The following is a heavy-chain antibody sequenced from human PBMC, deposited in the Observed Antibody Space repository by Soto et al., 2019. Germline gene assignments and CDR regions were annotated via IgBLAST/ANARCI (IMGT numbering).Heavy chain of an antibody. CDR2: IIPIFGTA. D-gene: IGHD1-20*01. Sequence: QVHLVQSGAEVKKPGSSVKVSCKASGGTFSSYAISWVRQAPGQGLEWMGGIIPIFGTANYAQKFQGRVTITADKSSSTAYMELSSLRSEDTAVYYCAREYNWNERYYGMDVWGQGTTVTVSS. J-gene: IGHJ6*02. CDR1: GGTFSSYA. CDR3: AREYNWNERYYGMDV. V-gene: IGHV1-69*14.